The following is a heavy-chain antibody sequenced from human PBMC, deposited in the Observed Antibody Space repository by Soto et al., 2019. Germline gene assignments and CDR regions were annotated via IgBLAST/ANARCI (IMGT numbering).Heavy chain of an antibody. V-gene: IGHV4-61*03. Sequence: PPGPLSLPSNFLGASSMCGSYYGTWVRQPPGKGLEWIGNIFYSGTTNYNPSLKNRVTISIDTSKNHYSLKLTSVTAADAAFYYCARDIRGYSRALDYWGQGTQVTVSS. CDR2: IFYSGTT. CDR3: ARDIRGYSRALDY. J-gene: IGHJ4*02. D-gene: IGHD5-18*01. CDR1: GASSMCGSYY.